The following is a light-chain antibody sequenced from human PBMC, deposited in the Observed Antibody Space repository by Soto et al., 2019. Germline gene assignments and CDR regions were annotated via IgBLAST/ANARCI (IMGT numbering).Light chain of an antibody. CDR3: ATWDDSLSGPGV. CDR1: NSNIGLNY. V-gene: IGLV1-47*01. Sequence: QSVLTQPPSASGTPGQRVTIPCSVSNSNIGLNYVYWYQHLPGTAPKLLIYRNNQRPSGVPDRFSGSKSGTSASLAISGLRSEDEADYYCATWDDSLSGPGVFGGGTKLTVL. CDR2: RNN. J-gene: IGLJ2*01.